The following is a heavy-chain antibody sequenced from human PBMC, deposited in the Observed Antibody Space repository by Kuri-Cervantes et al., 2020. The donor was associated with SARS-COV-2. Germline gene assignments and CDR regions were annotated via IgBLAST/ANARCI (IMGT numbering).Heavy chain of an antibody. J-gene: IGHJ6*04. V-gene: IGHV3-72*01. CDR1: GFTFSDHY. CDR2: TRNKANSYTT. Sequence: GESLKISCAASGFTFSDHYMDWVRQAPGKGLEWVGRTRNKANSYTTEYAASVKGRLTISRDDSKNSLYLQMNSLKTEDTAVYYCARERIMITFGGVSEARTESYGMDVWGKGTTVTVSS. D-gene: IGHD3-16*01. CDR3: ARERIMITFGGVSEARTESYGMDV.